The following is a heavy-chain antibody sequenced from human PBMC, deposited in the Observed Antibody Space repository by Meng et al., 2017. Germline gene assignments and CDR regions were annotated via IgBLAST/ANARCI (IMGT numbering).Heavy chain of an antibody. CDR1: GGSFSGYY. CDR2: INHSGST. J-gene: IGHJ5*02. CDR3: ARRRGGSSDWFDP. Sequence: LQQCGAGLLKPSETLSLPCAVYGGSFSGYYWSWIRQPPGKGLEWIGEINHSGSTNYNPSLKSRVTISVDTSKNQFSLKLSSVTAADTAVYYCARRRGGSSDWFDPWGQGTLVTVSS. V-gene: IGHV4-34*01. D-gene: IGHD6-6*01.